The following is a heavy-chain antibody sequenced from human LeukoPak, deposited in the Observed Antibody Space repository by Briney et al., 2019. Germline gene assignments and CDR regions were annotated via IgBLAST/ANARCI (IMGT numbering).Heavy chain of an antibody. Sequence: GSLRLSCAASGFTVSSNYMGWIRQPPGKGLEWIGSIYYSGSTYYNPSLKSRVTISVDTSKNQFSLKLSSVTAADTAVYYCARETEKQWQYWGQGTTVTVSS. D-gene: IGHD6-19*01. CDR1: GFTVSSNY. CDR3: ARETEKQWQY. J-gene: IGHJ6*01. CDR2: IYYSGST. V-gene: IGHV4-38-2*02.